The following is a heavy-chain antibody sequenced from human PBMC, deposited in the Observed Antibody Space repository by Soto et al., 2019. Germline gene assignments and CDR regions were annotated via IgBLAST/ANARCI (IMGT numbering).Heavy chain of an antibody. CDR2: IIPIFGTA. CDR3: ASTHDYRGIWFDP. CDR1: GGTFSSYA. Sequence: ASVKVSCKASGGTFSSYAISWVRQAPGQGLEWMGGIIPIFGTANYAQKFQGRVTITADESTSTAYMELSSLRSEDTAVYYCASTHDYRGIWFDPWGQGTLVTVSS. J-gene: IGHJ5*02. V-gene: IGHV1-69*13. D-gene: IGHD4-4*01.